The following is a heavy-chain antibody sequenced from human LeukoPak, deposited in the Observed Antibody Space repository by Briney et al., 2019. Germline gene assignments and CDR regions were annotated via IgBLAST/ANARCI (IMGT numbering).Heavy chain of an antibody. CDR2: IKQDGSEK. J-gene: IGHJ4*02. CDR1: GFTFSSYW. CDR3: ARGGQLLWFGESEDY. D-gene: IGHD3-10*01. V-gene: IGHV3-7*01. Sequence: PGGSLRLSCADSGFTFSSYWMSWVRQAPGKGLEWVANIKQDGSEKYYVDSVKGRFTISRDNAKNSLYLQMNSLRAEDTAVYYCARGGQLLWFGESEDYWGQGTLVTVSS.